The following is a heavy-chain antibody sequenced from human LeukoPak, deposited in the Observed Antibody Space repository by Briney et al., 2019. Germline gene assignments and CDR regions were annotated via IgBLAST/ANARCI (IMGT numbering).Heavy chain of an antibody. J-gene: IGHJ3*02. V-gene: IGHV4-30-2*01. CDR1: GGSISSGGYY. Sequence: SQTLSLTCTVSGGSISSGGYYWSWIRQPPGRGLEWIGYIYQSGSTYYNPSLKSRVTISVDRSKNQFSLKLSSVPAADTAVYYCARSLAYAYCGGDCQGAFDIWGQGTMVTVSS. CDR3: ARSLAYAYCGGDCQGAFDI. D-gene: IGHD2-21*02. CDR2: IYQSGST.